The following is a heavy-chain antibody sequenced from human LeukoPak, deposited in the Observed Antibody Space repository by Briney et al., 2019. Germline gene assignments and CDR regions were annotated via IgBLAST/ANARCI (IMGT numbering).Heavy chain of an antibody. CDR2: ISGSGGST. D-gene: IGHD3-10*01. V-gene: IGHV3-23*01. CDR3: AKDLVVRGYYYYGMDV. Sequence: PPGGSLRLSCAASGFTFSSYAMSWVRQAPGKGLEWVSAISGSGGSTYYADSVKGRFTIFRDNSKNTLYLQMNSLRAEDTAVYYCAKDLVVRGYYYYGMDVWGQGTTVTVSS. J-gene: IGHJ6*02. CDR1: GFTFSSYA.